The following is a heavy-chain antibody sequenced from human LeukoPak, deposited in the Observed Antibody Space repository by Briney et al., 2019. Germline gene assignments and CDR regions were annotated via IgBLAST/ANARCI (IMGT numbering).Heavy chain of an antibody. CDR3: ARLREIPVFGVVTKSTSYFDY. J-gene: IGHJ4*02. Sequence: GGSLRLSCAASGFTFSSYAMHWVRQAPGKGLEWVAVISYDGSNKYYADSVKGRFTISRDNSKNTLYLQMNSLRAEDTAVYYCARLREIPVFGVVTKSTSYFDYWGQGTLVTVSS. CDR2: ISYDGSNK. CDR1: GFTFSSYA. V-gene: IGHV3-30*04. D-gene: IGHD3-3*01.